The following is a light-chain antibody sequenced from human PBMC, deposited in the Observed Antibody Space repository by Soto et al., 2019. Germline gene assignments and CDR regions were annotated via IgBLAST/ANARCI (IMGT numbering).Light chain of an antibody. Sequence: QSVLTQPPSASGTPGQRVTISCSGSSSNIGSKTVNWYQQLSGAAPKLLIHNNDQRPSGVPDRFSGSKSDTSASLAISGLQSADEADYYCAAWDDSLTAVLFGGGTKLTVL. CDR3: AAWDDSLTAVL. CDR2: NND. V-gene: IGLV1-44*01. J-gene: IGLJ3*02. CDR1: SSNIGSKT.